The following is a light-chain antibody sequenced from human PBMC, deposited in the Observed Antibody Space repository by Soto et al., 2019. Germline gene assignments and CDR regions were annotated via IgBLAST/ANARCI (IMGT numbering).Light chain of an antibody. CDR2: GAS. Sequence: EIVLTQSPGTLSLSPGERATLSCRASQSVSSSYLAWYQQKPGQAPRLLIYGASSRATGVPDRFSGSGSETDFTLTISRLEPDDFAVYYCQQYGSAPLYPFGQGTKLEIK. V-gene: IGKV3-20*01. CDR3: QQYGSAPLYP. CDR1: QSVSSSY. J-gene: IGKJ2*01.